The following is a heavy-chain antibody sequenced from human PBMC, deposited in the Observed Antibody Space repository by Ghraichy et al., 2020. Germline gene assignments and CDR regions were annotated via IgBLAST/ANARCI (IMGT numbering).Heavy chain of an antibody. J-gene: IGHJ4*02. CDR1: GFTFSSYW. Sequence: GGSLRLSCAASGFTFSSYWMSWVRQAPGKGLEWVANIKQDGSEKYYVDSVKGRFTISRDNAKNSLYLQMNSLRAEDTAVYYCAREGETWIPKTYYFDYWGQGTLVTVSS. D-gene: IGHD5-18*01. CDR3: AREGETWIPKTYYFDY. V-gene: IGHV3-7*01. CDR2: IKQDGSEK.